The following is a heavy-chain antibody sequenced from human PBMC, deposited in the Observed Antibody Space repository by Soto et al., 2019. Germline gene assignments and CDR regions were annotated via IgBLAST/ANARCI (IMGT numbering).Heavy chain of an antibody. CDR3: ASETIVLMVYATHHYYYGMDV. CDR1: GYTFTSYG. CDR2: ISAYNGNT. Sequence: QVQLVQSGAEVKKPGASVKVSCKASGYTFTSYGISWVRQAPGQGLEWMGWISAYNGNTNYAQKLQGRVTMTTDTSTSTAYMELRSLRSDDTAVYYCASETIVLMVYATHHYYYGMDVWGQGTTVTVSS. J-gene: IGHJ6*02. V-gene: IGHV1-18*01. D-gene: IGHD2-8*01.